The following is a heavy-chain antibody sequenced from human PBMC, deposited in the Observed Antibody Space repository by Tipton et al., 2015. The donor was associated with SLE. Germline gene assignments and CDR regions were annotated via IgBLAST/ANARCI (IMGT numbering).Heavy chain of an antibody. CDR3: AKDGYPGLVVVVAAIDY. CDR2: ISSSSSYI. D-gene: IGHD2-15*01. J-gene: IGHJ4*02. V-gene: IGHV3-21*01. Sequence: LSLTCAASGFTFSSYSMNWVRQAPGKGLEWVSSISSSSSYIYYADSVKGRFTISRDNAKNSLYLQMNSLRAEDTAVYYCAKDGYPGLVVVVAAIDYWGQGTLVTVSS. CDR1: GFTFSSYS.